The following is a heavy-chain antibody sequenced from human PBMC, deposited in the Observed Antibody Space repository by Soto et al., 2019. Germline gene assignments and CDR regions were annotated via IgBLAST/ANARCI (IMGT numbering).Heavy chain of an antibody. CDR3: AKEPLYYDSSGYLFDY. Sequence: GGSLRLSCAASGFTFSSYAMSWVRQAPGKGLEWVSAISGSGGSTYYADSVKGRFTISRDNSKNTLYLQMNSLRAEDTAVYYCAKEPLYYDSSGYLFDYWGQGTLVTVSS. CDR1: GFTFSSYA. V-gene: IGHV3-23*01. D-gene: IGHD3-22*01. J-gene: IGHJ4*02. CDR2: ISGSGGST.